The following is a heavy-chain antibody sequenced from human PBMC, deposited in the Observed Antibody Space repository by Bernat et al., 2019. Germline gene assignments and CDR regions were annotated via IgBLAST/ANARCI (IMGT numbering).Heavy chain of an antibody. V-gene: IGHV1-69*01. CDR1: GGTFSSYA. J-gene: IGHJ5*01. CDR2: IIPIFGTA. D-gene: IGHD5-18*01. CDR3: ARVGWIQGARGSFDP. Sequence: QVQLVQSGAEVKKPGSSVKVSCKASGGTFSSYAISWVRQAPGQGLEWMGGIIPIFGTANYAQKFQGRVRSTADDSTSTAYMKRSSLRSEDTAVYYRARVGWIQGARGSFDPWGRGTLVTVSS.